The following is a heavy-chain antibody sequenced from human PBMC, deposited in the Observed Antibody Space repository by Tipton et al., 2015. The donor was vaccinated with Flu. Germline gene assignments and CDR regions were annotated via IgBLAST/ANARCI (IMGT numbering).Heavy chain of an antibody. Sequence: TLSLTCTVSGGSISSFYWSWIRQPPGKGLEWIGYIYSSARTNYNSSLESRVTISVDTSKNQFSLNLSSVTAADTAVYYCARDTFRYCSGASCLSDYYYYDMDVWGQGTTVTVSS. CDR3: ARDTFRYCSGASCLSDYYYYDMDV. J-gene: IGHJ6*02. V-gene: IGHV4-59*01. CDR1: GGSISSFY. CDR2: IYSSART. D-gene: IGHD2-15*01.